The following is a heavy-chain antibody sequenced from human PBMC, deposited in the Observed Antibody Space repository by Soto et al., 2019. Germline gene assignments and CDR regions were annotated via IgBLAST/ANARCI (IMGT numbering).Heavy chain of an antibody. V-gene: IGHV4-34*01. J-gene: IGHJ3*02. CDR1: ARSISHYY. Sequence: SETLSLTCGVDARSISHYYWNWIRQSPGKGLEWIGKIKHSGSSNYNPSLRSRVSISVDMSKNQFSLRLSSVTAADTAVYYCARGGSSDWQVALDIWGQGTMVTVSS. CDR3: ARGGSSDWQVALDI. CDR2: IKHSGSS. D-gene: IGHD6-19*01.